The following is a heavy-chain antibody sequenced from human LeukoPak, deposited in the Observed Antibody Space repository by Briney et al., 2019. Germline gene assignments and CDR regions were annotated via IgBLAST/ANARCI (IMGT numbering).Heavy chain of an antibody. CDR3: ARHLLAAAGSYFDY. V-gene: IGHV4-34*01. CDR2: INHSGST. CDR1: GGSFSGYY. D-gene: IGHD6-13*01. J-gene: IGHJ4*02. Sequence: KASETLSLTCAVYGGSFSGYYWSWIRQPPGKGLEWIGEINHSGSTNYNPSLKSRVTISVDTSKNQFSLKLSSVTAADTAVYYCARHLLAAAGSYFDYWGQGTLVTVSS.